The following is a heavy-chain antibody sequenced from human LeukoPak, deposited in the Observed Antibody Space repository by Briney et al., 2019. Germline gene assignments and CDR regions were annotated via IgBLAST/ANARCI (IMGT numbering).Heavy chain of an antibody. V-gene: IGHV3-23*01. CDR2: ISGSGGTT. CDR3: ARDSGGYSV. Sequence: GRSLRLSCAASGFTFNNYALSWVRQAPGKGLEWVSAISGSGGTTYYADSVKGRFTISRDNSKNTLYLQMNSLRAEDTAVYYCARDSGGYSVWGQGTLVTVSS. CDR1: GFTFNNYA. D-gene: IGHD5/OR15-5a*01. J-gene: IGHJ4*02.